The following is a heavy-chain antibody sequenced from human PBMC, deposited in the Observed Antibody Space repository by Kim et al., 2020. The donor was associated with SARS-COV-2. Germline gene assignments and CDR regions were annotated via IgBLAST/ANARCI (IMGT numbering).Heavy chain of an antibody. CDR3: ARWSMTGGYHYFDN. CDR2: INSDGSTT. Sequence: GGSLRLSCAASGFTFSSHWMHWVRQAPGKGLVWVSSINSDGSTTSYADSVKGRFTISRDNAKNTLYLQMNSLRAEDTAVYYCARWSMTGGYHYFDNWGQGTLVTVPS. J-gene: IGHJ4*02. CDR1: GFTFSSHW. V-gene: IGHV3-74*01. D-gene: IGHD3-9*01.